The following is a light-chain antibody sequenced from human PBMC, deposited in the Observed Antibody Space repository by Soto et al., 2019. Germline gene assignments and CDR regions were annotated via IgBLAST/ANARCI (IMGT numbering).Light chain of an antibody. CDR1: SSDVGGYNY. CDR2: EVG. Sequence: QSALTQPASVSGSPGQSITISCTGTSSDVGGYNYVSWYQQHPGKAPKLLIYEVGNRPSGLSNRFSGSKSGNTASLTISGLQAEDEADYFCSSYTTSSTLVFGTGTKVTV. V-gene: IGLV2-14*01. CDR3: SSYTTSSTLV. J-gene: IGLJ1*01.